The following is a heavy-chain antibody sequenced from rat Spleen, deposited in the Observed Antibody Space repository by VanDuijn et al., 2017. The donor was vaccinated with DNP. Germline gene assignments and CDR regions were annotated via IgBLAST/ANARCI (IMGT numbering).Heavy chain of an antibody. CDR1: GYSITSSY. CDR2: ISYSGST. V-gene: IGHV3-1*01. CDR3: ARSPESSYIYFPWAY. J-gene: IGHJ3*01. Sequence: EVQLQESGPGLVKPSQSLSLICSVTGYSITSSYRWNWIRKFPGNKMEWIGHISYSGSTSYNPSLKSRISITRDTSKNQFFLQLNSVTTEDTATYYCARSPESSYIYFPWAYWGQGTLVTVSS. D-gene: IGHD1-2*01.